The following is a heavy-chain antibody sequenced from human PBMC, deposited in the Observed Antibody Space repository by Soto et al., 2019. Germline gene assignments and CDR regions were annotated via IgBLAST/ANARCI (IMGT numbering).Heavy chain of an antibody. CDR1: GFTFNDYT. Sequence: EVQLVESGGGLVQPGRSLRLSCTASGFTFNDYTLSWVRQAPGKGLERVGFIRSTAYGGTTEYAASVKGRFTISRDDSKSIAYLQMNSLKTEDTAVYYCTAGKLYPSLDFDYWGQGTLVTVSS. CDR3: TAGKLYPSLDFDY. CDR2: IRSTAYGGTT. V-gene: IGHV3-49*04. J-gene: IGHJ4*02. D-gene: IGHD2-8*01.